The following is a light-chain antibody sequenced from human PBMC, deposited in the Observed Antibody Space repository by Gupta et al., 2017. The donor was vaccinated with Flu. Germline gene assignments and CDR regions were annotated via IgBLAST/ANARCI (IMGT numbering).Light chain of an antibody. V-gene: IGKV3-15*01. CDR1: QSVSGN. Sequence: SPATLSVCPGERGSLSCRASQSVSGNLAWYQQKPGQAPRLLIYDASNRATGIPARFTGSGSGTEFTLNSSSLQSEDYALYICQQNDYWHSFGGGTTVGIK. CDR2: DAS. CDR3: QQNDYWHS. J-gene: IGKJ4*01.